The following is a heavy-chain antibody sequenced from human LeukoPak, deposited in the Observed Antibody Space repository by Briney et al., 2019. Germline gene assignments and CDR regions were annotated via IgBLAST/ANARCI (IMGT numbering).Heavy chain of an antibody. J-gene: IGHJ4*02. Sequence: PGGSLRLSCAGSGFSFSSYGMHWVRQAPGKGLEWMAFIRSDGSNKYYADSVKGRFTISRDNSKNTLYLQMNSLRAEDTAVYYCATISVAGRGDYWGQGTLVTVSS. D-gene: IGHD6-19*01. CDR3: ATISVAGRGDY. V-gene: IGHV3-30*02. CDR2: IRSDGSNK. CDR1: GFSFSSYG.